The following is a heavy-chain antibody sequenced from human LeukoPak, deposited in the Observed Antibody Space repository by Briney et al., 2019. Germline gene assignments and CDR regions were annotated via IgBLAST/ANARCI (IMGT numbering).Heavy chain of an antibody. CDR3: ARDAAYGYDRFDY. D-gene: IGHD5-18*01. Sequence: GGSLRLSCAASGFMFSSSWMAWVRQAPGKGLEWVANIKEDGSDKNYVDSMKGRFTISRDNAKNSLYLQMNSLRAEDTAVYYCARDAAYGYDRFDYWGQGTQVTVSS. CDR2: IKEDGSDK. CDR1: GFMFSSSW. J-gene: IGHJ4*02. V-gene: IGHV3-7*01.